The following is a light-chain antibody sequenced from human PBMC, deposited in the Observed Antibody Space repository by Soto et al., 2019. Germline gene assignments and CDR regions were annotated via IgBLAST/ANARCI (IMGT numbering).Light chain of an antibody. CDR3: QSYDSSLV. CDR2: GNS. V-gene: IGLV1-40*01. J-gene: IGLJ2*01. CDR1: SSNIGAGYD. Sequence: QSVLTQPPSVSGAPGQRVTISCTGSSSNIGAGYDVHWYQQLPGTAPKLLIYGNSNRPSGVPDRFSGSKSGTSASLAITGLQAEDEADHYCQSYDSSLVFGGGTKLTVL.